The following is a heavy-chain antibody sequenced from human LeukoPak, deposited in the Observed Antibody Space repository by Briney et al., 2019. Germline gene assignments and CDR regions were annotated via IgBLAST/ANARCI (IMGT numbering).Heavy chain of an antibody. CDR1: GFTFSSYS. CDR2: ISYSSSTI. CDR3: ARDRLHYGEYEKTFDY. J-gene: IGHJ4*02. V-gene: IGHV3-48*01. D-gene: IGHD4-17*01. Sequence: GGSLRLSCAASGFTFSSYSMNWARQAPGKGLEWVSYISYSSSTIYYADSVKGRFAISRDNGKNSLYLQMNSLRAEDTAVYYCARDRLHYGEYEKTFDYWGQGTLVTVSS.